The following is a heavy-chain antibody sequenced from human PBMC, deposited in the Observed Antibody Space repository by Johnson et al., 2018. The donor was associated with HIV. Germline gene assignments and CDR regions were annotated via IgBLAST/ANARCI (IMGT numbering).Heavy chain of an antibody. Sequence: QVQLVESGGGVVQPGRSLRLSCVASGFTFSTYAMHWVRQAPGKGLEWVTIISYDGSNKFYADSVKGRFTISRDNSKNTLYLQMNSLRVEDTAVYYCARVGYYSWGRGTMVTVSS. J-gene: IGHJ3*02. CDR3: ARVGYYS. D-gene: IGHD3-22*01. CDR1: GFTFSTYA. CDR2: ISYDGSNK. V-gene: IGHV3-30-3*01.